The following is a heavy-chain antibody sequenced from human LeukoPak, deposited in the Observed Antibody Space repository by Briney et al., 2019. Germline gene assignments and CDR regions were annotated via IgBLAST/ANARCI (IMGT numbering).Heavy chain of an antibody. Sequence: GGSLRLSCVASGFTFNYAWMSWVRQAPGKGLEWVSVIYSGGSTYYADSVKGRFTISRHNSKNTLYLQVNSLRAEDTAVYYCARGDGNFDYWGQGTLVTVSS. CDR3: ARGDGNFDY. CDR2: IYSGGST. D-gene: IGHD5-24*01. CDR1: GFTFNYAW. J-gene: IGHJ4*02. V-gene: IGHV3-53*04.